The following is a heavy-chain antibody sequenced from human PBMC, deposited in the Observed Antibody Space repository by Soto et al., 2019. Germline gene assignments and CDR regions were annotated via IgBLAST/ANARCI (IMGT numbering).Heavy chain of an antibody. V-gene: IGHV1-3*04. CDR3: ARVGGDSSSWYYFDY. CDR1: GGTFSSYA. J-gene: IGHJ4*02. CDR2: IITINGKT. Sequence: ASVKVSCKASGGTFSSYAISWVRQAPGQRLEWMGGIITINGKTKYSQKFQGRVTITRDTSASTAYMELSSLRSEDTAVYYCARVGGDSSSWYYFDYWGQGTLVTVSS. D-gene: IGHD6-13*01.